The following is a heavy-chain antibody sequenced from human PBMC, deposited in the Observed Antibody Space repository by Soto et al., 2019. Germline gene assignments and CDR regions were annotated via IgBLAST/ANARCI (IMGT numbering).Heavy chain of an antibody. D-gene: IGHD3-10*01. CDR1: GFTFNDHY. J-gene: IGHJ6*02. CDR3: ARDSTGSGLDYGMDV. V-gene: IGHV3-11*06. Sequence: QVQLVESGGGLVKPGGSLRLSCAASGFTFNDHYMTWIRQAPGKGLEWVSFISSDSIYTNSADSVKGRFTISRDNSKNLLYLQMSSLRVDDTAVYYCARDSTGSGLDYGMDVWGQGTTVAVSS. CDR2: ISSDSIYT.